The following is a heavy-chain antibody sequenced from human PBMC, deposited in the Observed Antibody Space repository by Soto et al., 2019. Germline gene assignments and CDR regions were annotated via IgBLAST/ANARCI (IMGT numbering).Heavy chain of an antibody. Sequence: SETLSLTCTVSGGSISSYYWSWIRQPAGKXLEWIGRIYTSGSTNYNPSLKSRVTMSVDTSKNQFSLKLSSVTAADTAVYYCARDRLGDVRAVRYYYGMDVWGQGTTVTVSS. J-gene: IGHJ6*02. CDR3: ARDRLGDVRAVRYYYGMDV. D-gene: IGHD3-16*01. CDR2: IYTSGST. V-gene: IGHV4-4*07. CDR1: GGSISSYY.